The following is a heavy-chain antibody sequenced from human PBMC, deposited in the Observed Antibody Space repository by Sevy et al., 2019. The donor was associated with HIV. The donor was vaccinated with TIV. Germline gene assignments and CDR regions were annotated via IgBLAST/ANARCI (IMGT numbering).Heavy chain of an antibody. J-gene: IGHJ3*02. CDR2: IYYSGST. Sequence: SETLSLTCTVSDGSISNSDSYWGWIRQPPGKGLGWIGSIYYSGSTYYNPSLKSRVTLSVDTSKNQFSLKVNSVTAADTALYYCARRRVEDYYGSGTPPLVNGPFDIWGQGTMVTVSS. D-gene: IGHD3-10*01. CDR1: DGSISNSDSY. V-gene: IGHV4-39*01. CDR3: ARRRVEDYYGSGTPPLVNGPFDI.